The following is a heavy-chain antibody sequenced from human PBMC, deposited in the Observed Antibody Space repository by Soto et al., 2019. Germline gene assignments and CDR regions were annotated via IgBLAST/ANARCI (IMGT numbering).Heavy chain of an antibody. Sequence: QMQLQASGPGLVKPSETLSLTCNVSGASVSHGYWSWIRQPPGKGLEWIGFMYFGGSFNYNPSLTCRATISVETSKNQFSMKLTSVTASDTAVYYCARSDYDSTGFAVDPWGQGTLVTVSS. CDR1: GASVSHGY. CDR3: ARSDYDSTGFAVDP. CDR2: MYFGGSF. V-gene: IGHV4-4*08. J-gene: IGHJ5*02. D-gene: IGHD3-22*01.